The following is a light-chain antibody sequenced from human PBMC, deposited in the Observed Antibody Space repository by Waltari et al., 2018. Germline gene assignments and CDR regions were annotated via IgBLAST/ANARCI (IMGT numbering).Light chain of an antibody. CDR2: DVS. V-gene: IGLV2-14*01. CDR1: SSDVGGYNL. J-gene: IGLJ3*02. Sequence: QSALTPPASVSGSPGQSITISCTGTSSDVGGYNLVSGYQQHPGKAPKLMIYDVSNRPSGVSNRFSGSKSGNTASLTISGLQAEDEADYYCSSYTSSSTWVFGGGTKLTVL. CDR3: SSYTSSSTWV.